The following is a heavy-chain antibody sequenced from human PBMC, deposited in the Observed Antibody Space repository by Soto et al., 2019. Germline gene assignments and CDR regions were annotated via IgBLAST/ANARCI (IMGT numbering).Heavy chain of an antibody. Sequence: SETLSLTCTVSGGSISSGGYYWSWIRQHPGKGLEWIGYIYYSGSTYYNPSLKSRVTISVDTSKNQFSLKLSSVTAADTAVYYCAREIDDFGVDTRTSYYFDYWGQGTLVTVSS. CDR3: AREIDDFGVDTRTSYYFDY. V-gene: IGHV4-31*03. D-gene: IGHD3-3*01. J-gene: IGHJ4*02. CDR1: GGSISSGGYY. CDR2: IYYSGST.